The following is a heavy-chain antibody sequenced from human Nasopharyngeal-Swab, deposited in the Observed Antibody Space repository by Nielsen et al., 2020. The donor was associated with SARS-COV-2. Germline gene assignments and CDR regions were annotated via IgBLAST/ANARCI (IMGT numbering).Heavy chain of an antibody. CDR3: AKGSSGWSYYYYGMDV. V-gene: IGHV3-23*01. CDR2: ISGSGGST. Sequence: GSLRLSCAASGFTFSSYAMSWVRQAPGKGLEWVSAISGSGGSTYYADSVKGRFTISRDNSKNTLYLQMNSLRAEDTAVYYCAKGSSGWSYYYYGMDVWGQGTTVTVSS. J-gene: IGHJ6*02. CDR1: GFTFSSYA. D-gene: IGHD6-19*01.